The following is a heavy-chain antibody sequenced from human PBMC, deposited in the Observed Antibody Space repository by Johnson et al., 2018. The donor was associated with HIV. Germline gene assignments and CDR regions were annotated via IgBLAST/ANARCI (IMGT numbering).Heavy chain of an antibody. CDR1: GFTFSSYW. CDR3: AKLAIDYSGAWYGLTFDI. CDR2: ISDSGDNT. D-gene: IGHD6-19*01. V-gene: IGHV3-23*04. Sequence: EVHLVESGGGLVQPGGSLRLSCAASGFTFSSYWMSWVRQAPGKGLEWVSAISDSGDNTYYADSVRGRFTISRDNSKNTLYLQMNSLRAEDSAVYYCAKLAIDYSGAWYGLTFDIWGQGTMVTVSS. J-gene: IGHJ3*02.